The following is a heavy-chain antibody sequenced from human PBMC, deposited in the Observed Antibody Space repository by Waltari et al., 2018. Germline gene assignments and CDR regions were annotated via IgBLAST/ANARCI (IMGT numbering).Heavy chain of an antibody. D-gene: IGHD3-10*01. J-gene: IGHJ4*02. V-gene: IGHV1-69*12. CDR1: GGTFSSYA. CDR2: IIPIFGTA. CDR3: ARWYYYGSGSEDDDY. Sequence: QVQLVQSGAEVKKPGSSVKVSCKASGGTFSSYAISWVRQDPGQGLEWMGGIIPIFGTANYAQKFQGRVTITADESTSTAYMELSSLRSEDTAVYYCARWYYYGSGSEDDDYWGQGTLVTVSS.